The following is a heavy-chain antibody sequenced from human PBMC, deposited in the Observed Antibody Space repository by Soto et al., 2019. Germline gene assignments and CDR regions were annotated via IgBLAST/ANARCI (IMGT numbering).Heavy chain of an antibody. Sequence: PGGSLRLSCAASGFTFSSYSMNWVRQAPGKGLEWVSSISSSSSYIYYADSVKGRFTISRDNAKNSLYLQMNSLRAEDTAVYYCARDTPYCSSTSCTFYYYYYGMDVWGQGTTVTVSS. CDR2: ISSSSSYI. J-gene: IGHJ6*02. CDR3: ARDTPYCSSTSCTFYYYYYGMDV. V-gene: IGHV3-21*01. CDR1: GFTFSSYS. D-gene: IGHD2-2*01.